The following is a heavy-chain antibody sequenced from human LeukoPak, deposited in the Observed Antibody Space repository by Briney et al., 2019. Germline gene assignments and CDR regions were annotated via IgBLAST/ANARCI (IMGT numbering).Heavy chain of an antibody. CDR2: INPNSGGT. CDR3: TRLLYSSGWYPSGY. J-gene: IGHJ4*02. CDR1: GYTFTAYY. V-gene: IGHV1-2*02. Sequence: GASVKVSCKASGYTFTAYYMHWVRQAPAPGLELKGWINPNSGGTKYAQKFQDRVTMTRDTSISTAYMELSRLRSDDTAVYYCTRLLYSSGWYPSGYWGQGTLVSVSS. D-gene: IGHD6-19*01.